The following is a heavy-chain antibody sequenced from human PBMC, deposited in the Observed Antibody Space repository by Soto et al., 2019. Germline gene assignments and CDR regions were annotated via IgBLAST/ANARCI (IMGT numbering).Heavy chain of an antibody. CDR2: MIPLFGTA. V-gene: IGHV1-69*12. J-gene: IGHJ6*02. Sequence: QVQLVQSGAEVKKPGSSVKVSCKASGGTFSSYAISWVRQAPGQGLEWMGGMIPLFGTANYAQNFQGRVTITADESTSTAYMELSSLISEDTAVYYCARVSRAVLVAAAISYYYYGMDVWGQGTTVTVSS. CDR1: GGTFSSYA. D-gene: IGHD2-2*02. CDR3: ARVSRAVLVAAAISYYYYGMDV.